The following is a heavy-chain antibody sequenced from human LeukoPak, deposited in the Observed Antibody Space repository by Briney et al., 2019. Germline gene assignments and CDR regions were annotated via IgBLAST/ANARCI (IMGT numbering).Heavy chain of an antibody. J-gene: IGHJ6*02. D-gene: IGHD6-6*01. CDR2: INPNSGGT. Sequence: ASVKVSCKASGYTFTGYYMHWVRQAPGQGLEWMGWINPNSGGTNYAQKFQGWVTMTRDTSISTAYMELSRLRSDDTAVSYCARDGPIAARHRDYYYYGMDVWGQGTTVTVSS. CDR1: GYTFTGYY. V-gene: IGHV1-2*04. CDR3: ARDGPIAARHRDYYYYGMDV.